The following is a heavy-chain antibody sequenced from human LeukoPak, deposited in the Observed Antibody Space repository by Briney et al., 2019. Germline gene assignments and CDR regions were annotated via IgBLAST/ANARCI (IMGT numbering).Heavy chain of an antibody. CDR3: TRDPYYFDSSGYYHHAFDI. Sequence: GGSLRHSCTGFGFTFRDYAVSWVRQAPGKGLECIGFIRSKVYGGTTEYAASVKGRFTISRDDSKSIAYLQMNSLKTEDTAVYYCTRDPYYFDSSGYYHHAFDIWGQGTMVAVSS. CDR2: IRSKVYGGTT. J-gene: IGHJ3*02. D-gene: IGHD3-22*01. CDR1: GFTFRDYA. V-gene: IGHV3-49*04.